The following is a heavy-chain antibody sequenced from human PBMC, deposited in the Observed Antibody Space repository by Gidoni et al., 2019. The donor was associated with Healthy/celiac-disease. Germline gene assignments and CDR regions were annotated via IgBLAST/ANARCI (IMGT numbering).Heavy chain of an antibody. D-gene: IGHD5-18*01. J-gene: IGHJ4*02. CDR1: GFTFSSYS. CDR3: ARVPRGYFSTPDYYFDY. CDR2: ISSSSSYI. V-gene: IGHV3-21*01. Sequence: EVQLVESGGGLVKPGWSLRLSCPASGFTFSSYSMNWVRQDPGKGVEWVSSISSSSSYIYYADSVKGRFTISRDNAKNSLYLQMNSLRAEDTAVYYCARVPRGYFSTPDYYFDYWGQGTLVTVSS.